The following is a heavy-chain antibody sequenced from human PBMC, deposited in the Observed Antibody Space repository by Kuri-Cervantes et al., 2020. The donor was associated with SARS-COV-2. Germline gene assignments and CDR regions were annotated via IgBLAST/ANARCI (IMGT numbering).Heavy chain of an antibody. CDR2: ITGSGGST. D-gene: IGHD2-15*01. CDR1: GFTFSSYA. V-gene: IGHV3-23*01. J-gene: IGHJ3*02. Sequence: GEFLKISCAAFGFTFSSYAMSWVRQAPGKGLEWVSAITGSGGSTYYADSVKGRFTISRDNSKNTLYMQMNSLRAEDTAVYYCAKGKRIGYCSGGSCYLGAFDIWGQGTMVTVSS. CDR3: AKGKRIGYCSGGSCYLGAFDI.